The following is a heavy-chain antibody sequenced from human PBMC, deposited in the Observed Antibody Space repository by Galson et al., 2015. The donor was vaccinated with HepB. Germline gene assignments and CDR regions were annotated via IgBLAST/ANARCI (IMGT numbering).Heavy chain of an antibody. CDR1: GGSISSGSYY. CDR3: ARDPYRWYADAFDI. Sequence: TLSLTCTVSGGSISSGSYYWSWIRQPAGKGLEWIGRIYTSGSTNYNPSLKSRVTMSVDTSKNQFSLKLSSVTAADTAVYYCARDPYRWYADAFDIWGQGTMVTVSS. J-gene: IGHJ3*02. D-gene: IGHD6-13*01. CDR2: IYTSGST. V-gene: IGHV4-61*02.